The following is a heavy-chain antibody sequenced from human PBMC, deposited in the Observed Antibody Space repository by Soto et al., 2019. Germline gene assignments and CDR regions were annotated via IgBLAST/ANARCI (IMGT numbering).Heavy chain of an antibody. CDR3: ARHLNPTAMPRGFDA. Sequence: SETLSLTCTVSGGSISSYYWSWIRQPPGKGLEWIGYIYYSGSTNYNPSLKSRVTISVDTSKNQFSLKLSSVTAADTAVYYCARHLNPTAMPRGFDAWGQGTLVNVSS. D-gene: IGHD5-18*01. CDR2: IYYSGST. J-gene: IGHJ4*02. V-gene: IGHV4-59*01. CDR1: GGSISSYY.